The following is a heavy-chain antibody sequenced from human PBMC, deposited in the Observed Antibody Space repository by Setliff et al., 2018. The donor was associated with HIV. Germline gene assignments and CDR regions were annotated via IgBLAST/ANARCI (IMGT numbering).Heavy chain of an antibody. CDR1: GGSTSSSSNY. CDR2: IYYSGST. CDR3: ARADYESGSYFFDY. J-gene: IGHJ4*02. D-gene: IGHD3-22*01. V-gene: IGHV4-61*03. Sequence: PLTCTVSGGSTSSSSNYWGWIRQPPGKGLEWIGYIYYSGSTNYNPSLKSRVTISVDTSKKHFSMRLTSVTSADTAIYYCARADYESGSYFFDYWGQGTLVTVSS.